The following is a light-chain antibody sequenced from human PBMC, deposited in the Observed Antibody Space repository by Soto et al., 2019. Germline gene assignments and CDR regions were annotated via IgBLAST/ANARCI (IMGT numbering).Light chain of an antibody. CDR3: SSYTSSSTYV. Sequence: QSALTQPASVSGSPGQSITISCTGTSGDVGAYKYVSWYQHLPDKVPKLMIYDVSNRPSGVSDRFSGSKSGNTASLTISGLQAEDEADYSCSSYTSSSTYVFGTGTKVPVL. CDR1: SGDVGAYKY. V-gene: IGLV2-14*03. J-gene: IGLJ1*01. CDR2: DVS.